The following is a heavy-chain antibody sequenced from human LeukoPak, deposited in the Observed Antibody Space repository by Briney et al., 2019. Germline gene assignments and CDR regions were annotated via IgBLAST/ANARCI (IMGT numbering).Heavy chain of an antibody. D-gene: IGHD3-22*01. J-gene: IGHJ4*02. CDR2: ISYDGSNK. CDR1: GFTFSSYA. Sequence: GRSLRLSCAASGFTFSSYAMHWVRQAPGKGLEWVAVISYDGSNKYYADSVKGRFTISRDNSKNTLYLQMNSLRAEDTAVYYCARLDNYYDSSGEDYWGQGTLVTVSS. V-gene: IGHV3-30*14. CDR3: ARLDNYYDSSGEDY.